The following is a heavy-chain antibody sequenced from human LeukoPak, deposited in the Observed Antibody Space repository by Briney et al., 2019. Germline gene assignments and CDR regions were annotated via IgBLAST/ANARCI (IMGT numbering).Heavy chain of an antibody. CDR3: ARPRLSGPYYFDY. J-gene: IGHJ4*02. CDR2: IYYSGST. V-gene: IGHV4-39*01. CDR1: GGSISSSSYY. D-gene: IGHD1-26*01. Sequence: PSETLSLTCTVSGGSISSSSYYWGWIRQPAGKGLEWIGSIYYSGSTYYNPSLKSRVTISVDTSKNQFSLKLSSVTAADTAVYYCARPRLSGPYYFDYWGQGTLVTVSS.